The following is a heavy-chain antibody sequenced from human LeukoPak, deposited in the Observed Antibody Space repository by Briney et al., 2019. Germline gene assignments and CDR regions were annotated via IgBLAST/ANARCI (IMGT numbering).Heavy chain of an antibody. CDR2: INHSGST. D-gene: IGHD6-13*01. V-gene: IGHV4-34*01. CDR1: GGSFSGYY. CDR3: ARGARQLVPS. Sequence: SETLSLTCAVYGGSFSGYYWSWIRQPPGKGLEWIGEINHSGSTNYNPSLKSRVTISVDRSKNQFSLKLSSVTAADTAVYYCARGARQLVPSWGQGTLVTVSS. J-gene: IGHJ4*02.